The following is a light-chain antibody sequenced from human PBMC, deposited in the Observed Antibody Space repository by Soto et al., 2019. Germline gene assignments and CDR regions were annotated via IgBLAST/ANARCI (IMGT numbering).Light chain of an antibody. V-gene: IGLV4-69*01. Sequence: QLVLTQSPSASASLGASVKLTCTLSSGHSSYAIAWHQQQPEKGPRYLMKLNSDGSHSKGDGIPDRFSGSSSGAERYLTTSSLQSEDEADYYCQTWGTGIRWVFGGGTKVTVL. CDR3: QTWGTGIRWV. CDR1: SGHSSYA. CDR2: LNSDGSH. J-gene: IGLJ3*02.